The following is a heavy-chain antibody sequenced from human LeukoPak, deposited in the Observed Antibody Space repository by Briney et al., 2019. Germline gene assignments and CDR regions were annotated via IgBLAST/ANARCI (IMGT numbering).Heavy chain of an antibody. Sequence: GRSLRLSCAASGFTFSSYAMHWVRQAPGKGLERVAVISYDGSNKYYADSVKGRFTISRDNSKNTLYLQMNSLRAEDTAVYYCASEYYYDSSGYYPPLEYWGQGTLVTVSS. V-gene: IGHV3-30*04. J-gene: IGHJ4*02. CDR1: GFTFSSYA. CDR3: ASEYYYDSSGYYPPLEY. CDR2: ISYDGSNK. D-gene: IGHD3-22*01.